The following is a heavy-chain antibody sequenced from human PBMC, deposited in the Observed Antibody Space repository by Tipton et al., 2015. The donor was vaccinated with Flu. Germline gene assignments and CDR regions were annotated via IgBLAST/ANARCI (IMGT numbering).Heavy chain of an antibody. D-gene: IGHD1-26*01. V-gene: IGHV4-61*02. CDR3: AGASGTVIAPHYFDL. J-gene: IGHJ4*02. CDR2: IYTRGET. Sequence: TLSLTCTVSGASINSGAYYWTWIRQAAGGGLECIGRIYTRGETNSNPSLGGRVTVSVDRTKNQFFLRLMSVTAADTATYYCAGASGTVIAPHYFDLWGQGTLFTFPS. CDR1: GASINSGAYY.